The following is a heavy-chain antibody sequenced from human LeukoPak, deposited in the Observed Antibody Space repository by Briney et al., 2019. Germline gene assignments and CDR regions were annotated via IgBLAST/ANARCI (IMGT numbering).Heavy chain of an antibody. CDR3: TRDSTIFGVVVALDV. Sequence: GGSLRLSCAPWGLIVSSNYMSWVRHARGEGRVWVSFIYSGGSTYYADSVKGRFTISRDNSKNTLYLQMSSLGAEDTAVYYCTRDSTIFGVVVALDVWGKGTTVTVSS. CDR1: GLIVSSNY. J-gene: IGHJ6*04. CDR2: IYSGGST. V-gene: IGHV3-66*02. D-gene: IGHD3-3*01.